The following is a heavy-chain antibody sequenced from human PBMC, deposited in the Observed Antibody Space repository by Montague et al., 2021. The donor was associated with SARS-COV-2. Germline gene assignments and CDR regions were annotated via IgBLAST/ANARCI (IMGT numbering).Heavy chain of an antibody. Sequence: SETLSLTCTVSGGSISSSSYYWGWIRQPPGKGLEWIGSIYYSGSTYYNPSLKSRVTISVDTSKNQFSLKLSSVTAADTAVYYCARQEDQLLLEYWFDPWGQGTLVTVSS. J-gene: IGHJ5*02. CDR2: IYYSGST. V-gene: IGHV4-39*01. CDR1: GGSISSSSYY. D-gene: IGHD2-2*01. CDR3: ARQEDQLLLEYWFDP.